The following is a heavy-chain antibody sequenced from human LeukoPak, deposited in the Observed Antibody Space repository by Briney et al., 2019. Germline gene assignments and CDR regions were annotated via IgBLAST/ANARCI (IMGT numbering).Heavy chain of an antibody. J-gene: IGHJ3*01. V-gene: IGHV4-39*01. Sequence: PSETLSLTCTVSGGSISSSGYYWGWIRQSPGKGLEWIGSIYYSGTTYYNPSLKSPFIISVDTSRNQFSLKLSSVTAADTAVYYCARGGSTVLTLGPFDFWGQGTMVTVSS. D-gene: IGHD4-23*01. CDR1: GGSISSSGYY. CDR3: ARGGSTVLTLGPFDF. CDR2: IYYSGTT.